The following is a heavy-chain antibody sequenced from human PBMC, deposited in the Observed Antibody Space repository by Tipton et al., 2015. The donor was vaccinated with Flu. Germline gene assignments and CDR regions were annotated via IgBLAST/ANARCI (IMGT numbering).Heavy chain of an antibody. CDR3: AKGGTVREYYYRGMDV. CDR1: GSIFSDFG. CDR2: IWHDGTYK. J-gene: IGHJ6*02. D-gene: IGHD3-10*01. Sequence: QLVQSGGGVVQPGRSLRLSCEASGSIFSDFGMHWVRRAPGKGLEWVAVIWHDGTYKYYADSLKGRFTISRDNTKNTLYLQMNSLTAEDTAVYYCAKGGTVREYYYRGMDVWGQGTTVTVYS. V-gene: IGHV3-33*06.